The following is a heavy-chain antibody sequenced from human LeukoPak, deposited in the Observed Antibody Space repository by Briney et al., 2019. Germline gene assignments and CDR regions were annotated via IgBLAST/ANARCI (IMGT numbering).Heavy chain of an antibody. CDR1: GFTFSDYY. J-gene: IGHJ3*02. D-gene: IGHD4-23*01. V-gene: IGHV3-11*01. CDR2: ISSSGSTI. CDR3: ARGVEVVTDGQSAFDI. Sequence: GGSLRLSCAASGFTFSDYYMSWIRQAPGKGLEWVSYISSSGSTIYYADSVKGRFTTSSDNAKNSLYLQMNSLRAEDTAVYYCARGVEVVTDGQSAFDIWGQGTMVTVSS.